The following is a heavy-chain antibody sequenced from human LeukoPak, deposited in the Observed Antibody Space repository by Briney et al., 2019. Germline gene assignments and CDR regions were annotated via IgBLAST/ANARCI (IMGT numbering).Heavy chain of an antibody. CDR1: GGSISSYY. D-gene: IGHD3-9*01. CDR3: ARHSLAYYDILTGSGDNWFDP. V-gene: IGHV4-4*09. Sequence: PSETLSLTCTVPGGSISSYYWSWIRQPPGKGLEWIGYIYTSGSTNYNPSLKSRVTISVDTSKNQFSLKLSSVTAADTAVYYCARHSLAYYDILTGSGDNWFDPWGQGTLVTVSS. J-gene: IGHJ5*02. CDR2: IYTSGST.